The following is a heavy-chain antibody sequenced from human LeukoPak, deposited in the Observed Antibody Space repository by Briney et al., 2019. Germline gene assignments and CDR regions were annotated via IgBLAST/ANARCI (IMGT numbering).Heavy chain of an antibody. CDR3: TRERSFYYDRSGFLDS. CDR1: GFTFSNDW. Sequence: SGGSLRLSCAASGFTFSNDWMTWVRQAPGKGLGWGGRVKSNTDGGTTDYAAPVKGRFTISRHDSRATMYLQMNSLKTEDTAVYYCTRERSFYYDRSGFLDSWGQGTLVTVSS. CDR2: VKSNTDGGTT. V-gene: IGHV3-15*01. D-gene: IGHD3-22*01. J-gene: IGHJ4*02.